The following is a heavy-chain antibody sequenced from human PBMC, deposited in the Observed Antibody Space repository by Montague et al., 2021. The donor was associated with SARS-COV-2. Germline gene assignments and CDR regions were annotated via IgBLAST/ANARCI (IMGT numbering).Heavy chain of an antibody. CDR1: GGSINNYY. V-gene: IGHV4-59*01. CDR3: ARLQGGRRLMDY. CDR2: ISEIGST. Sequence: SETLSLTCTVSGGSINNYYWGWIRQPPGKALEYIAYISEIGSTHRHPALKSRVTISVDPSRNQFYLDVNSATAADTAVYYCARLQGGRRLMDYWGQGTLVTVPS. D-gene: IGHD5-12*01. J-gene: IGHJ4*02.